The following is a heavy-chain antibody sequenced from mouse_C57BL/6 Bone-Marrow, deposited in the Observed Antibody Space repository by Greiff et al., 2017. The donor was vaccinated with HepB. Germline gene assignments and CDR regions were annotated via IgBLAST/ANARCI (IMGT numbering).Heavy chain of an antibody. CDR1: GFTFSDYG. J-gene: IGHJ4*01. V-gene: IGHV5-17*01. Sequence: EVKVVESGGGLVKPGGSLKLSCAASGFTFSDYGMHWVRQAPEKGLEWVAYISSGSSTIYYADTVKGRFTISRDNAKNTLFLQMTSLRSEDTAMYYCARVSTTVVSYYAMDYWGQGTSVTVSS. D-gene: IGHD1-1*01. CDR2: ISSGSSTI. CDR3: ARVSTTVVSYYAMDY.